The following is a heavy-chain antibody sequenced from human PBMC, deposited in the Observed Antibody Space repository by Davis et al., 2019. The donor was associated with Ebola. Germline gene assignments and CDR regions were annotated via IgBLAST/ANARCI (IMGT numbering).Heavy chain of an antibody. V-gene: IGHV1-18*04. D-gene: IGHD6-13*01. J-gene: IGHJ6*02. Sequence: ASVKVSCKASGYTFTSYGISWVRQAPGQGLEWMGWISAYNGNTNYAQKLQGRVSMTTDTSTSTAYMDLRSLRSDDTAVYYCAGADSSSWYYGMDVWGQGTTVTVSS. CDR3: AGADSSSWYYGMDV. CDR1: GYTFTSYG. CDR2: ISAYNGNT.